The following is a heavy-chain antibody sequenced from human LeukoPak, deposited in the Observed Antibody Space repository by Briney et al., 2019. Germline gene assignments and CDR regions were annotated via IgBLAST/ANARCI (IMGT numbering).Heavy chain of an antibody. CDR3: AREVTTNAWFDP. J-gene: IGHJ5*02. D-gene: IGHD1-1*01. CDR2: VYYTGST. Sequence: SETLSLTCTVSGGSISSYYWSWVRQPPGKGLEWIGFVYYTGSTNYSPSLKSRVTISVDTSKDQFSLKLSSVTAADTAVYYCAREVTTNAWFDPWGQGTLVTVSS. V-gene: IGHV4-59*01. CDR1: GGSISSYY.